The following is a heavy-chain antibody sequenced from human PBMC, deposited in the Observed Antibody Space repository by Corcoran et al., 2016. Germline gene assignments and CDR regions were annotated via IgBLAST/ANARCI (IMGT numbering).Heavy chain of an antibody. CDR1: GFSLSNARMG. CDR2: IFSNDEK. Sequence: QVTLKESGPVLVKPTETLTLTCTVSGFSLSNARMGVSWIRPPPGKALEWLAHIFSNDEKSYSTSLKSRLTIYKDTSKSQVVLTMNNMDPVDTATYYCARIRIGWFDPWGQGTLVTVSS. D-gene: IGHD1-26*01. CDR3: ARIRIGWFDP. J-gene: IGHJ5*02. V-gene: IGHV2-26*01.